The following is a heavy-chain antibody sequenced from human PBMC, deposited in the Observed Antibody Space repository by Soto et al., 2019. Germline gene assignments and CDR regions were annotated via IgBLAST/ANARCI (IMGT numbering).Heavy chain of an antibody. CDR2: ISYDGSNK. D-gene: IGHD2-2*01. Sequence: GGSLRLSCAASGFTFSSYGMHWVRQAPGKGLEWVAVISYDGSNKYYADSVKGRFTISRDNSKNTLYLQMNSLRAEDTAVYYCAKDYCSSTSCYFDYWGQGTLVTVSS. J-gene: IGHJ4*02. CDR1: GFTFSSYG. V-gene: IGHV3-30*18. CDR3: AKDYCSSTSCYFDY.